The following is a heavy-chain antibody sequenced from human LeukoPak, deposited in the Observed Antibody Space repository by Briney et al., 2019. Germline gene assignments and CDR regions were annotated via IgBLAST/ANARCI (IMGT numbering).Heavy chain of an antibody. J-gene: IGHJ4*02. V-gene: IGHV3-48*04. D-gene: IGHD6-19*01. Sequence: GGSLRLSCAASGFIFSSYSMNWVRQAPGKGLEWLSYISSSSSTIYYADSVKGRFTISRDNAKNSLYLQMNSLRAEDTAVYYCARVGVAVAGTGGSLYYFDYWGQGTLVTVSS. CDR2: ISSSSSTI. CDR3: ARVGVAVAGTGGSLYYFDY. CDR1: GFIFSSYS.